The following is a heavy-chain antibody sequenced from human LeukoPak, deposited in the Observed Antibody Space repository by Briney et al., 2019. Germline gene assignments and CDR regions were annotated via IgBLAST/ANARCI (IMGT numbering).Heavy chain of an antibody. CDR2: ISAYNGNT. V-gene: IGHV1-18*01. CDR1: GYTFTSYG. J-gene: IGHJ6*02. CDR3: ARVASTSLQTYYGMDV. D-gene: IGHD2-2*01. Sequence: ASVKVSCKASGYTFTSYGISWVRQAPGQGLEWMGWISAYNGNTNYAQKLQGRVTMTTDTSTSTAYMELRSLRFDDTAVYYCARVASTSLQTYYGMDVWGQGTTVTVSS.